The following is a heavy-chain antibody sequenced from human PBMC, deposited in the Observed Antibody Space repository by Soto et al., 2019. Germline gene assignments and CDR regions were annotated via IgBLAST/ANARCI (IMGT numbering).Heavy chain of an antibody. V-gene: IGHV1-18*01. CDR1: GYTFTSYG. CDR3: ASRTTVETGSY. J-gene: IGHJ4*02. Sequence: QVQLVQSGAEVQKPGASVKVYCKASGYTFTSYGISWVRQAPGQGPEWKGWISAYNGNTNYAQKLQGRVTMTTDTFKRKAYMELRSLRSGDTAVYYCASRTTVETGSYWGQGTLVSVSS. D-gene: IGHD4-17*01. CDR2: ISAYNGNT.